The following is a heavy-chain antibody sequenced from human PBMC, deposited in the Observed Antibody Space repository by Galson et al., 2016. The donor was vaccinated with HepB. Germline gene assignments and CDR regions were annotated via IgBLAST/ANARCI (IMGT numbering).Heavy chain of an antibody. CDR2: VYHTGST. Sequence: SETLSLTCAVSGDSINNRNWWSWVRQAPGKGLQWIGEVYHTGSTNYDPSLRSRVRISVDKSKNEISLNLTSVTAADTAVYYCVRNSDCRGDNPCYVGWFDSWGQGTLVTVSS. J-gene: IGHJ5*01. CDR1: GDSINNRNW. D-gene: IGHD2-21*02. V-gene: IGHV4-4*02. CDR3: VRNSDCRGDNPCYVGWFDS.